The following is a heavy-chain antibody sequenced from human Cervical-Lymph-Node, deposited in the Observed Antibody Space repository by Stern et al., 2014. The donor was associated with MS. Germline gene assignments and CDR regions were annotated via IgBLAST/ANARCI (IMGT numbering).Heavy chain of an antibody. V-gene: IGHV2-5*02. CDR3: AHSSPRVDGFDY. J-gene: IGHJ4*02. CDR2: ILWDDDK. CDR1: GFSLNTTGVA. D-gene: IGHD5-12*01. Sequence: QVTLKESGPTLVKPTQTLTLKCVFSGFSLNTTGVAVGWIRQPPGKALEWLALILWDDDKRYSPSLKNRLTFTKVTSEDQVVLTMTNMDPMDTATYYCAHSSPRVDGFDYWGQGTLVTVSS.